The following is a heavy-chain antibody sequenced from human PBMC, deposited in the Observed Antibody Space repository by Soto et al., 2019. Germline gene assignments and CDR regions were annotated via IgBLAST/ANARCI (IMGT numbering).Heavy chain of an antibody. V-gene: IGHV3-15*01. Sequence: EVQLVESGGGLVKPGGSLRLSCAASGFTFSNAWMSWVRKAPGKGLELVGRIKSRTDGGTTDYSAPVKGRFTISRDDSKNTLYLQMNSLKTADTAVYYCTTDPDQGWNDSNLLCDYSGQGTLVTVSS. D-gene: IGHD1-1*01. J-gene: IGHJ4*02. CDR2: IKSRTDGGTT. CDR3: TTDPDQGWNDSNLLCDY. CDR1: GFTFSNAW.